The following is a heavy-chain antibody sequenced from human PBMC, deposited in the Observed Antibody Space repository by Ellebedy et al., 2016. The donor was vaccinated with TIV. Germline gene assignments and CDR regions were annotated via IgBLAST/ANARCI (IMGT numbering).Heavy chain of an antibody. D-gene: IGHD4-23*01. Sequence: GESLKISXVASGFSFSGYGMHWVRQAPGKGLEWLTFISFDGKRKSYADSVKGRFTISRDNSKNTLYLQMSGLGGEDTGVYYCAKDREGYCAGGNCHEPHNWGQGTLVTVSS. CDR2: ISFDGKRK. CDR1: GFSFSGYG. V-gene: IGHV3-30*18. CDR3: AKDREGYCAGGNCHEPHN. J-gene: IGHJ4*02.